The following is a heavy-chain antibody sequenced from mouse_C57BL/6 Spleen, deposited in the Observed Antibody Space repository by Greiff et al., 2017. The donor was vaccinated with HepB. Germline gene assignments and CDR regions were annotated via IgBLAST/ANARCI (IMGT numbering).Heavy chain of an antibody. J-gene: IGHJ3*01. Sequence: EVQLQQSGPELVKPGASVKISCKASGYTFTDYYMNWVKQSHGKSLEWIGDINPNNGGTSYNQKFKGKATLTVDKSSSTAYMELRSLTSEDSAVYYCAREPSYDYDGAPFAYWGQGTLVTVSA. D-gene: IGHD2-4*01. CDR1: GYTFTDYY. CDR3: AREPSYDYDGAPFAY. V-gene: IGHV1-26*01. CDR2: INPNNGGT.